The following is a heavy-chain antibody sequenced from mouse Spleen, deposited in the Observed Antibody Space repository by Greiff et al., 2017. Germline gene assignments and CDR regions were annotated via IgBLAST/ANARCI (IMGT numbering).Heavy chain of an antibody. V-gene: IGHV1-22*01. J-gene: IGHJ3*01. CDR1: GYTFTDYN. Sequence: EVKLQESGPELVKPGASVKMSCKASGYTFTDYNMHWVKQSHGKSLEWIGYINPNNGGTSYNQKFKGKATLTVNKSSSTAYMELRSLTSEDSAVYYCARGEDYGDYGGFAYWGQGTLVTVSA. CDR3: ARGEDYGDYGGFAY. CDR2: INPNNGGT. D-gene: IGHD2-13*01.